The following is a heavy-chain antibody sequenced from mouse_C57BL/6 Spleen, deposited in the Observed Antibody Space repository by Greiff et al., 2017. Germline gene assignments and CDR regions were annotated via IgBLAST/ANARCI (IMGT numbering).Heavy chain of an antibody. CDR1: GFSFNTYA. V-gene: IGHV10-1*01. J-gene: IGHJ2*01. D-gene: IGHD2-4*01. CDR2: IRSKSNNYAT. CDR3: VRLSPLYDYDEGYFDY. Sequence: EVKLVESGGGLVQPKGSLKLSCAASGFSFNTYAMNWVRQAPGKGLEWVARIRSKSNNYATYYADSVKDRFTISRDDSESMLYLQMNNLKTEDTAMDYCVRLSPLYDYDEGYFDYWGQGTTLTVSS.